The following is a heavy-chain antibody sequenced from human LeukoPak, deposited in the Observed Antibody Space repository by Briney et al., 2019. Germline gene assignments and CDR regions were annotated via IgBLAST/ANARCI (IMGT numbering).Heavy chain of an antibody. V-gene: IGHV3-21*01. D-gene: IGHD1-7*01. J-gene: IGHJ3*01. Sequence: GGSLRLSCAASGFTFSTFSMNWVRQTPGKWLEWVSAISGSGSDIYYADSVKGRFTISRDNPKRSLYLQMNSLRAEDTAVYYCARRTFPNDAFDVWGQGTVVTVSS. CDR1: GFTFSTFS. CDR2: ISGSGSDI. CDR3: ARRTFPNDAFDV.